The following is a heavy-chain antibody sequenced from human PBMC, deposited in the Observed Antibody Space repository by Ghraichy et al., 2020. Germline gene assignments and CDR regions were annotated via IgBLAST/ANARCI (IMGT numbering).Heavy chain of an antibody. J-gene: IGHJ5*02. CDR1: GFTFGDYA. CDR2: NRSKAYGGTT. Sequence: LNISCTASGFTFGDYAMSWFRQAPGKGLEWVGFNRSKAYGGTTEYAASVKGRFTISRDDSKSIAYLQMNSLKTEDTAVYYCTRVVVSWNYDDWFDPWVQGTLVTVSS. D-gene: IGHD1-7*01. CDR3: TRVVVSWNYDDWFDP. V-gene: IGHV3-49*03.